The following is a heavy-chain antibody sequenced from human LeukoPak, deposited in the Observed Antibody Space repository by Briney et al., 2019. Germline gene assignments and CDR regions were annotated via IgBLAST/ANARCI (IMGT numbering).Heavy chain of an antibody. V-gene: IGHV3-49*04. Sequence: GGSLRLSCTASGFTFGDYAMSWVRQAPGKGLEWVGFIRSKAYSGTTEYAASVKGRFTISRDDSKSIAYLQMNSLKTEDTAVYYCTRESEVGSSWSIYYYYYMDVWGKGTTVTVSS. CDR2: IRSKAYSGTT. J-gene: IGHJ6*03. CDR3: TRESEVGSSWSIYYYYYMDV. CDR1: GFTFGDYA. D-gene: IGHD6-13*01.